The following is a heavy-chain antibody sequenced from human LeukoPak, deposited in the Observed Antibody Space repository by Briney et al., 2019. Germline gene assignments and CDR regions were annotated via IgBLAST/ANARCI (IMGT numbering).Heavy chain of an antibody. V-gene: IGHV4-59*01. CDR2: IYYSGST. CDR3: ARGGGADY. D-gene: IGHD3-16*01. J-gene: IGHJ4*02. Sequence: SETLSLTCTVSGGSISSYYWSWIRQPPGKGLEWIGYIYYSGSTNYIPSLKSRVTISVDTSKNQFSLKLSSVTAADTAVYYCARGGGADYWGQGTLVTVSS. CDR1: GGSISSYY.